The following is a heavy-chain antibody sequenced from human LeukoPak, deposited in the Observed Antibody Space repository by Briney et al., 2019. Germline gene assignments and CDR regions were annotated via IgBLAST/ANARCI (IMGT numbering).Heavy chain of an antibody. CDR2: ISYDGSNK. CDR1: GFTFSSYG. V-gene: IGHV3-30*18. Sequence: GGSLRLSCAASGFTFSSYGMHWVRQAPGKGLEWVAVISYDGSNKYYADSVKGRFTISRDNSKNTLYLQMNSLRAEDTAVYYCAKDLAYSSSWYPVDYYYGMDVWGQGTTVTVSS. D-gene: IGHD6-13*01. CDR3: AKDLAYSSSWYPVDYYYGMDV. J-gene: IGHJ6*02.